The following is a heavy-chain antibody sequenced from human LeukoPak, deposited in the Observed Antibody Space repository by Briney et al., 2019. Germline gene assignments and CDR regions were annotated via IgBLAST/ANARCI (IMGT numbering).Heavy chain of an antibody. CDR3: AKDFALYYYDSSGYRPPWFDP. J-gene: IGHJ5*02. CDR1: GFTFSSYG. CDR2: ISYDGSNK. D-gene: IGHD3-22*01. Sequence: GSSLRLSCAASGFTFSSYGMHWVRQAPGKGLEWVAVISYDGSNKYYADSVKGRFTISRDNSKNTLYLQMNSLRAEDTAVYYCAKDFALYYYDSSGYRPPWFDPWGQGTLVTVSS. V-gene: IGHV3-30*18.